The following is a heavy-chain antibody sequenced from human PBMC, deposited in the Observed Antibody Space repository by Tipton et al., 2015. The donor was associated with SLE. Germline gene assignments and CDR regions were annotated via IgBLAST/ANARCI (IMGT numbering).Heavy chain of an antibody. CDR3: ARSSCTNGACPNDT. CDR2: IYYNGGT. V-gene: IGHV4-31*03. Sequence: TLSLTCSVSGDSISSGGFYWTWIRHLPGEGLQWIGYIYYNGGTSYNPALQSRVTISVDMSENQFSLKVNSMTAADTAIYYCARSSCTNGACPNDTWGQGTLVTVSS. D-gene: IGHD2-8*01. J-gene: IGHJ5*02. CDR1: GDSISSGGFY.